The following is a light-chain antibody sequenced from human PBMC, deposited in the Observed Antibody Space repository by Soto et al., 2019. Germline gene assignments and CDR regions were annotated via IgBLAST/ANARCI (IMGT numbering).Light chain of an antibody. CDR2: DVS. J-gene: IGKJ4*01. CDR3: QQGYSIHALT. Sequence: DIQMTPSPSTLSAYVGDRITITCRASQSISSSLAWYQQKPGRAPRLLISDVSTLQSGVPGRFRGSGSETEFTLTITYLQPEDFATYYCQQGYSIHALTFGGGGMVDIK. V-gene: IGKV1-5*01. CDR1: QSISSS.